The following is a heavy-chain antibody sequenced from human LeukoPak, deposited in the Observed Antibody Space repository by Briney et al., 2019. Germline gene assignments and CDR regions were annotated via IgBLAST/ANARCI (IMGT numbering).Heavy chain of an antibody. CDR1: GFTFSSYA. J-gene: IGHJ4*02. CDR3: ARDRSTLTGYYTPYFDY. CDR2: IWYDGSNK. Sequence: HPGGSLRLSCAASGFTFSSYAMHWVRQAPGKGLEWVAVIWYDGSNKYYADSVKGRFTISRDNAKNSLYLQMNSLRAEDTAVYYCARDRSTLTGYYTPYFDYWGQGTLVSVSS. V-gene: IGHV3-33*08. D-gene: IGHD3-9*01.